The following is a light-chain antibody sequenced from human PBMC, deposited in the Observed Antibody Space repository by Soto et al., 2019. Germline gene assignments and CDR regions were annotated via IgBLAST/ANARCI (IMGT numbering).Light chain of an antibody. Sequence: QSVLTQPPSVSGAPGQRVTISCTGSSSNIGAGYDVHWYQQLPGTAPKLLIYGNNNRPSGVSDRFSGSNSGTSASLAITGLQPDDEADYYCQSYDSRLSGSVVFGGGTKVTVL. CDR1: SSNIGAGYD. CDR2: GNN. V-gene: IGLV1-40*01. CDR3: QSYDSRLSGSVV. J-gene: IGLJ2*01.